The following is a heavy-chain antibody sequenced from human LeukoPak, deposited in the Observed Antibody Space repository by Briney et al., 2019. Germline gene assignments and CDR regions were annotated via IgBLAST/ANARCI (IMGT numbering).Heavy chain of an antibody. Sequence: SETLSLTCTVSGDSIRRSNDYWGWIRQSPGKGLEWLGSIYYSGNTYYNPSLESRLTISVDTYNNQFSLKLTSVTADTAIYYCARNGDDSSDYYYFDYWGQGTLVTVSS. D-gene: IGHD3-22*01. V-gene: IGHV4-39*07. CDR1: GDSIRRSNDY. CDR2: IYYSGNT. CDR3: ARNGDDSSDYYYFDY. J-gene: IGHJ4*02.